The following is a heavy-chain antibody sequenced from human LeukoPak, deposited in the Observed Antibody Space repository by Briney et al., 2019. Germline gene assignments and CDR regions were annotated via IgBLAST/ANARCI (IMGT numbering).Heavy chain of an antibody. V-gene: IGHV4-34*01. CDR1: GGSFSGYY. CDR2: INHSGST. J-gene: IGHJ4*02. CDR3: ARVARGTGCFFFDY. Sequence: PSETLSLTCAVYGGSFSGYYWSWIRQPPGKGLEWIGEINHSGSTNYNPSLKSRVTISVDTSKNQFSLKLSSVTAADTAVYYCARVARGTGCFFFDYWGQGTLVTVSS. D-gene: IGHD2-2*01.